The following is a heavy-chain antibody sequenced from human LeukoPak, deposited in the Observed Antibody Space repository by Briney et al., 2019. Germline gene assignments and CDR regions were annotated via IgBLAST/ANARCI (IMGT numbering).Heavy chain of an antibody. CDR2: IIPILGIA. V-gene: IGHV1-69*04. CDR3: ARDWDDCSSTSCYSGY. J-gene: IGHJ4*02. D-gene: IGHD2-2*02. CDR1: GYTFTGYY. Sequence: GASVKVSCKASGYTFTGYYMHWVRQAPGQGLEWMGRIIPILGIANYAQKFQGRVTITADKSTSTAYMELSSLRSEDTAVYYCARDWDDCSSTSCYSGYWGQGTLVTVSS.